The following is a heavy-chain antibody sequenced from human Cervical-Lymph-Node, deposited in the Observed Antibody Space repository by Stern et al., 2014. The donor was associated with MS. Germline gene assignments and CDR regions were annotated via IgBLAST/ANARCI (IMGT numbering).Heavy chain of an antibody. Sequence: QITLKESGPTLVKPTQTLTLTCTFSGFSLSTSGVGVGWIRQPPGKALEWLAILYWDDDTRYRPSLKSRLTITKDTSKNQVVLTMTNMDPVDTATYYCAHRRSYYDSESYYNAFDYWGQGTLVTVSS. CDR2: LYWDDDT. V-gene: IGHV2-5*02. CDR3: AHRRSYYDSESYYNAFDY. D-gene: IGHD3-10*01. J-gene: IGHJ4*02. CDR1: GFSLSTSGVG.